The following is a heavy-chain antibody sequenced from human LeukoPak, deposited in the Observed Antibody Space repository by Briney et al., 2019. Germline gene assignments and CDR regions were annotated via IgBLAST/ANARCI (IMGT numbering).Heavy chain of an antibody. V-gene: IGHV1-18*01. Sequence: ASVKVSCKASGYTFTSYGISWVRQAPGQGLEWLGWISAYNGNTNYAQKLQGRVTMTTDTSTSTAYMELRSLRSDDTAVYYCARVRGSGSYLNWFDPWGQGTLVTVPS. CDR2: ISAYNGNT. CDR1: GYTFTSYG. D-gene: IGHD1-26*01. CDR3: ARVRGSGSYLNWFDP. J-gene: IGHJ5*02.